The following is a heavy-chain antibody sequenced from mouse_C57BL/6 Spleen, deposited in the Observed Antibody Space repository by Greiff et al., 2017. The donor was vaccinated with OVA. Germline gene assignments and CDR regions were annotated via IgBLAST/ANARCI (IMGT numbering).Heavy chain of an antibody. CDR3: ARRNYGSSHYYAMDY. Sequence: QVTLKVSGPGILQSSQTLSLTCSFSGFSLSTSGMGVSWIRQPSGKGLEWLAHIYWDDDKRYNPSLKSRLTISKDTSRNQVFLKITSVDTADTATYYCARRNYGSSHYYAMDYWGQGTSVTVSS. CDR1: GFSLSTSGMG. J-gene: IGHJ4*01. V-gene: IGHV8-12*01. CDR2: IYWDDDK. D-gene: IGHD1-1*01.